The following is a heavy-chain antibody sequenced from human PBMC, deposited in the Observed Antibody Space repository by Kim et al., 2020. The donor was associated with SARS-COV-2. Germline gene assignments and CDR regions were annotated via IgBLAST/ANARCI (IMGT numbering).Heavy chain of an antibody. CDR2: ISGSGGST. V-gene: IGHV3-23*01. J-gene: IGHJ4*02. CDR1: GFTFSSYA. CDR3: AATVVTRSRGRIDY. D-gene: IGHD4-17*01. Sequence: GGSLRLSCAASGFTFSSYAMSWVRQAPGKGLEWVSAISGSGGSTYYADSVKGRFTISRDNSKNTLYLQMNSLRAEDTAVYYCAATVVTRSRGRIDYWGQGTLVTVSS.